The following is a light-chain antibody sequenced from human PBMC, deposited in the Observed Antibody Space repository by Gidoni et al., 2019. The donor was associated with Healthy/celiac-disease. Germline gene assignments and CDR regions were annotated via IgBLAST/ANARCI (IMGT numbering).Light chain of an antibody. Sequence: EVVLTQSRATLSWSPGEGATLSSTPSPSVSSYLTWYQQTPGQAPSLLIYAASNRAPGLPARFSGSGSGTYFTLTISSLEPEDFAVYYCQQRSNWPPWTFGQXTKVEIK. CDR2: AAS. J-gene: IGKJ1*01. CDR3: QQRSNWPPWT. CDR1: PSVSSY. V-gene: IGKV3-11*01.